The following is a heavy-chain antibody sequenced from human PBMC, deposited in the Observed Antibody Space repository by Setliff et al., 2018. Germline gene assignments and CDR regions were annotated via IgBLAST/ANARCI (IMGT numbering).Heavy chain of an antibody. CDR1: GASINSLSW. CDR3: ARAPRYFDPTGSYFDY. CDR2: MYYGGGGST. D-gene: IGHD3-9*01. V-gene: IGHV4-39*07. J-gene: IGHJ4*02. Sequence: SETLSLTCAVSGASINSLSWWSWVRQPPGKGLEWIGSMYYGGGGSTYYNASLKSRVTISVDTSKNQFSLKLNSVTAADTAVYYCARAPRYFDPTGSYFDYWGQGTLVTVSS.